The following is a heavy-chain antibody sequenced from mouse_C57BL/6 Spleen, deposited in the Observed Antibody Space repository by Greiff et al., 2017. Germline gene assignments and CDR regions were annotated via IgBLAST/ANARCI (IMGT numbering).Heavy chain of an antibody. CDR2: IYPGDGDT. V-gene: IGHV1-80*01. CDR1: GYAFSSYW. D-gene: IGHD1-1*02. Sequence: QVQLQQSGAELVKPGASVKISCKASGYAFSSYWMNWVKQRPGKGLEWIGQIYPGDGDTNYNGKFKGKATLTADKSSSTAYMQLSSLTSEDSAVYFCARGGLGGYFDYWGQGTTLTVSS. CDR3: ARGGLGGYFDY. J-gene: IGHJ2*01.